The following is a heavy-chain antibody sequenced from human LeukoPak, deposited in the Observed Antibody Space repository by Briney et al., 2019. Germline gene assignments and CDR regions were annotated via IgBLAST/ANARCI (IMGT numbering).Heavy chain of an antibody. CDR2: IHYSGST. D-gene: IGHD1-26*01. CDR3: ARHKTGGTYPLDY. J-gene: IGHJ4*02. CDR1: GGSMNTYF. Sequence: SETLSLTCTVSGGSMNTYFWSWIRQSPGKGLEWIGHIHYSGSTTYNPSLKSRVTISVDVSKNQFSLKLSSVTAADTAVYYCARHKTGGTYPLDYWGQGTLVTVSS. V-gene: IGHV4-59*08.